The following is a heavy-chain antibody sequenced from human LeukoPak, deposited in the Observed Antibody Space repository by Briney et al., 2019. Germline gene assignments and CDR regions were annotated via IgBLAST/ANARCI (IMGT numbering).Heavy chain of an antibody. J-gene: IGHJ4*02. CDR2: INPISGVT. CDR1: GYTLTGYY. D-gene: IGHD5-12*01. CDR3: ARGGYSGFDPFDY. V-gene: IGHV1-2*02. Sequence: ASVKVSCKASGYTLTGYYMHWVRQAPGQGLEWMGWINPISGVTNFAQNFLGRVSMSRDTSIRTAYLDMYSLTFDDTAVFYCARGGYSGFDPFDYWGQGTLVTVSS.